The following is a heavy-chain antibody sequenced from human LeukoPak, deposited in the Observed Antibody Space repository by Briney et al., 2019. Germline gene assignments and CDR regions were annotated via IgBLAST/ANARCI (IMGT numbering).Heavy chain of an antibody. V-gene: IGHV1-2*02. CDR1: GYTFTGYY. CDR3: ARVGSSGYLYYYYYMDV. D-gene: IGHD3-22*01. J-gene: IGHJ6*03. CDR2: INPNSGGT. Sequence: VASVKVSCKASGYTFTGYYMHWVRQAPGQGLEWMGWINPNSGGTNYAQKFQGRVTMTRDTSISTAYMELSRLRSDDTAVYYCARVGSSGYLYYYYYMDVWGKGTTVTVSS.